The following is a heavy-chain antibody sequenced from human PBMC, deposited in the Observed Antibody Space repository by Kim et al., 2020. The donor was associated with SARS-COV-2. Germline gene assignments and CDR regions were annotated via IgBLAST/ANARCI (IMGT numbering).Heavy chain of an antibody. CDR1: GGSVSSGGYY. Sequence: SETLSLTCTVSGGSVSSGGYYWSWNRQPPGRGLEWIGYNNYSGSTNYTPTRKSRVTISAATTKNHFTLNPTTATDAATDKYYRARGRGSDRYYFDY. CDR3: ARGRGSDRYYFDY. D-gene: IGHD3-10*01. V-gene: IGHV4-61*03. J-gene: IGHJ4*01. CDR2: NNYSGST.